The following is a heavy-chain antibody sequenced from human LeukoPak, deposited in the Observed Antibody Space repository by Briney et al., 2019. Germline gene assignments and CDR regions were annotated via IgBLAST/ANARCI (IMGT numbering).Heavy chain of an antibody. J-gene: IGHJ5*01. CDR3: ARDRPTGWFDS. D-gene: IGHD4-17*01. CDR1: GYSISNDYY. Sequence: PSETLSLTCTVSGYSISNDYYWGWIRQSPGKGLEWIGSINHSGTTYYRPSLKSRVTISVDTSKNQFSLSLRSVTAADTAMYYCARDRPTGWFDSWGQETLVTVSS. CDR2: INHSGTT. V-gene: IGHV4-38-2*02.